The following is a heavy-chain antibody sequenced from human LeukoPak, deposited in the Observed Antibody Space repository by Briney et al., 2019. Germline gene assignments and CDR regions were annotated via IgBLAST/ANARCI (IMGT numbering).Heavy chain of an antibody. Sequence: SETLSLTCTVSGDSISTYYWSWIRQPPWKGLEWIGYIYYSGSANYNPSLKSRVTISIDTSKNQFPLKLSSVTAADTAVYYCARSFGSGNYFDYWGQGTLVTVSS. D-gene: IGHD3-10*01. CDR1: GDSISTYY. V-gene: IGHV4-59*01. CDR3: ARSFGSGNYFDY. CDR2: IYYSGSA. J-gene: IGHJ4*02.